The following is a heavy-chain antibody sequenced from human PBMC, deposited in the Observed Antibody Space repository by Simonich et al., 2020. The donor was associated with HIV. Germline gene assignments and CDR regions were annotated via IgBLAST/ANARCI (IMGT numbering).Heavy chain of an antibody. D-gene: IGHD1-26*01. Sequence: EVKLVESGGGLVQPGGYLRLSCAVPGIIFRSYAMNWVRQVPGKGRECVSYISSSGSTIYYADSVKGRFTIARDNAKNSLYLQMNSLRAEDTAVYYCARGWEPGAFDIWGQGTMVTVSS. CDR2: ISSSGSTI. CDR1: GIIFRSYA. CDR3: ARGWEPGAFDI. J-gene: IGHJ3*02. V-gene: IGHV3-48*03.